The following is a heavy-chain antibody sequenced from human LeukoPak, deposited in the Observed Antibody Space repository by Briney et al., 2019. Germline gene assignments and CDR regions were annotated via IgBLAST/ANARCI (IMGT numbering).Heavy chain of an antibody. CDR3: ARGKLRNPSNWFDP. D-gene: IGHD2-15*01. J-gene: IGHJ5*02. V-gene: IGHV4-38-2*02. CDR1: GYSISSGYY. Sequence: SETLSLTCTVSGYSISSGYYWGWIRQPPGKGLEWIGSIYHSGSTYYNPSLKSRVTISVDTSKNQCSLKLSSVTAADTAVYYCARGKLRNPSNWFDPWGQGTLVTVSS. CDR2: IYHSGST.